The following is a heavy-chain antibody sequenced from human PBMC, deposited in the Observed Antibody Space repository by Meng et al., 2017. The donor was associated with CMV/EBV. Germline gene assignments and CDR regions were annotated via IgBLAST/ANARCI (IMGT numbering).Heavy chain of an antibody. Sequence: QVPPQQWGAGLLKPSETLSLTCAGYGGSFSGYYWSWIRQPPGKGLEWIGEINHSGSTNYNPSLKSRVTISVDTSKNQFSLKLSSVTAADTAVYYCARGGNWFDPWGQGTLVTVSS. V-gene: IGHV4-34*01. J-gene: IGHJ5*02. CDR2: INHSGST. CDR3: ARGGNWFDP. CDR1: GGSFSGYY.